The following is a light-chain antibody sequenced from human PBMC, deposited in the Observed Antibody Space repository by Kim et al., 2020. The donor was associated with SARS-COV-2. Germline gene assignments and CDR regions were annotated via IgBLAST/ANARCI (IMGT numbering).Light chain of an antibody. J-gene: IGKJ2*01. Sequence: SAFVGDTVTITCRASQNIYDWLAWYQQKPGKAPKLLIYKASNLETGVPSRFSGTGSGTEFSLTISSLQPDDFASYYCHQYKSDLETFGQGTKLEI. CDR3: HQYKSDLET. V-gene: IGKV1-5*03. CDR2: KAS. CDR1: QNIYDW.